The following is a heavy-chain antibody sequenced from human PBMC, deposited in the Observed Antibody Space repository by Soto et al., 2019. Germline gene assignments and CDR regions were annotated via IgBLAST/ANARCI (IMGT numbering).Heavy chain of an antibody. Sequence: RCDVCGECVYICVFSGALIRQPPGKGLEFIGSGYYSGGAYYNPSLKSRVTVSVDTSKNQLSLRVNSVTAADTAVYYCLSGGGHATRHTDF. J-gene: IGHJ2*01. CDR2: GYYSGGA. CDR3: LSGGGHATRHTDF. CDR1: GECVYICVFS. V-gene: IGHV4-30-2*03. D-gene: IGHD2-2*01.